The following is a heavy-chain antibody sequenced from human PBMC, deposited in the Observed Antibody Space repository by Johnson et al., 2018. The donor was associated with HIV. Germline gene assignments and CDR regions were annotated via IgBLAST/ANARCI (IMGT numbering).Heavy chain of an antibody. CDR2: IGGSAVST. V-gene: IGHV3-23*04. CDR1: GFTFSSYA. J-gene: IGHJ3*02. CDR3: AKDQFSSPGGEAFDM. D-gene: IGHD6-6*01. Sequence: VQLVESGGGVVQPGRSLRLSCAASGFTFSSYAMHWVRQAPGKGLEWVSLIGGSAVSTYYADSVRGRFTISRDNSKNTLYLQMNSLRAEDTAVYYCAKDQFSSPGGEAFDMLGQGTMVTVSS.